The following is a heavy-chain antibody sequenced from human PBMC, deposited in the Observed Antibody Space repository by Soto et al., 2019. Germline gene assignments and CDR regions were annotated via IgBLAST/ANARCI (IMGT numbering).Heavy chain of an antibody. J-gene: IGHJ6*02. D-gene: IGHD1-1*01. CDR3: ARCIGISRFGVDV. Sequence: GGSLRLSCAASGFMFKTYAMSWVRQAPGKGLEWVSGMSDTGQSTYYSDSVKGRFTISRDNSKNTLSLRMNRLRDEDTATYFCARCIGISRFGVDVWGQGTTVTVS. CDR1: GFMFKTYA. CDR2: MSDTGQST. V-gene: IGHV3-23*01.